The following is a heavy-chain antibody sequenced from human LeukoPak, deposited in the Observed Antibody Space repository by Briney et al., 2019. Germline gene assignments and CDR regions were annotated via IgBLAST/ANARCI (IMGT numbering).Heavy chain of an antibody. J-gene: IGHJ3*02. CDR1: GYTFTSYY. D-gene: IGHD3-22*01. Sequence: ASVKVSCKASGYTFTSYYMHWVRQAPGQGLEWMEIINPSGGSTSYAQKFQGRVTMTRDTSTSTVCMELSSLRSEDTAVYYCARDYYDSGGYYDAFDIWGQGTMVTVSS. CDR3: ARDYYDSGGYYDAFDI. V-gene: IGHV1-46*01. CDR2: INPSGGST.